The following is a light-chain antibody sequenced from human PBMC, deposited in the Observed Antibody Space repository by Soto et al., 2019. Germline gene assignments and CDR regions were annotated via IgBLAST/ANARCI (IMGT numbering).Light chain of an antibody. V-gene: IGKV3-15*01. CDR1: QSVSSS. CDR3: QQYIDWPPGT. CDR2: DTS. J-gene: IGKJ1*01. Sequence: EIVVTQSPATLSVSPGERVTLSCRAIQSVSSSLAWYQQRPGQAPRLLIYDTSTRAAGISARFSGSGSGTEFTLTISSLQSEDLAVYYCQQYIDWPPGTFGQGTKVDIK.